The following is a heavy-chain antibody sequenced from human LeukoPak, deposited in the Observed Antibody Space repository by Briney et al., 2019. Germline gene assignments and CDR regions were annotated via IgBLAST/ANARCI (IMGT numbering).Heavy chain of an antibody. CDR3: ARYRFRGDYGMDV. D-gene: IGHD2-15*01. V-gene: IGHV3-53*01. CDR2: IYSGGST. CDR1: GFTFSSYA. Sequence: AGGSLRLSCAASGFTFSSYAMSWVRQAPGKGLEWVSVIYSGGSTYYADSVKGRFTISRDNSKNTLYLQMNSLRAEDTAVYYCARYRFRGDYGMDVWGQGTTVTVSS. J-gene: IGHJ6*02.